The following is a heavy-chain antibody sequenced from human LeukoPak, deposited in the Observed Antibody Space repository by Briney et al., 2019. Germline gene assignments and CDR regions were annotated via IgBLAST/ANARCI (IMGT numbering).Heavy chain of an antibody. CDR2: ISPSGDSP. D-gene: IGHD3-22*01. V-gene: IGHV1-46*01. CDR3: ARFGADYYDSSGYPTDDY. CDR1: GFTLTQYY. J-gene: IGHJ4*02. Sequence: GASVKVSCKASGFTLTQYYLHGVRQAPGQGLEFVGMISPSGDSPNYAQKFQGRVTITTDESTSTAYMELSSLRSEDTAVYYCARFGADYYDSSGYPTDDYWGQGTLVTVSS.